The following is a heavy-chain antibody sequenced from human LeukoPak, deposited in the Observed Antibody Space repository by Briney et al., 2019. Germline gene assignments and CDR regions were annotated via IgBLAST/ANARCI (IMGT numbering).Heavy chain of an antibody. V-gene: IGHV1-8*01. CDR3: ATIEVSSGYYSYYGMDV. Sequence: ASVKVSCKASGYTFTSYDINWVRQATGQGLEWMGWMSPNSGNTGYAQKFQGRVTMTRDTSISTAYMELNSLRSEDTAVYYCATIEVSSGYYSYYGMDVWGQGTTVTVSS. D-gene: IGHD3-22*01. CDR1: GYTFTSYD. J-gene: IGHJ6*02. CDR2: MSPNSGNT.